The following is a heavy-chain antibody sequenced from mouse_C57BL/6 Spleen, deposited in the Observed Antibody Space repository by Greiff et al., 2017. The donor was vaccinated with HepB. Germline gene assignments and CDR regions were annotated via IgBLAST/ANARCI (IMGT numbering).Heavy chain of an antibody. CDR1: GYTFTDYY. CDR3: ARDTGEYYYAMDY. D-gene: IGHD4-1*01. V-gene: IGHV1-26*01. J-gene: IGHJ4*01. Sequence: EVQLQQSGPELVKPGASVKISCKASGYTFTDYYMNWVKQSHGKSLEWIGDINPKNGGTSYNQKFKGKATLTVDKSSSTAYMELRSLTSEDSAVYDGARDTGEYYYAMDYWGQGTSVTVSS. CDR2: INPKNGGT.